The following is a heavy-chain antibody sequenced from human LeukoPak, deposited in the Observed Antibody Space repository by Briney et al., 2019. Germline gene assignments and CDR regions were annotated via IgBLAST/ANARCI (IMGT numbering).Heavy chain of an antibody. CDR2: ISSSGSI. V-gene: IGHV3-11*01. CDR1: GFTFSDNY. J-gene: IGHJ6*03. CDR3: ARAQGSYYHYYMDV. Sequence: PGGSLRLSCAASGFTFSDNYMSWIRQAPGKGLEWVSYISSSGSIYYADSVKGRFTISRDNAKNSLYLQMNSLRAEDTAVYYCARAQGSYYHYYMDVWGKGTTVTVSS. D-gene: IGHD1-26*01.